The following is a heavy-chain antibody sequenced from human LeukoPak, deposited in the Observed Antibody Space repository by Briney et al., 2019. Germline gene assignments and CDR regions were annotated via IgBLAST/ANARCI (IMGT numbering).Heavy chain of an antibody. Sequence: SETLSLTCTVSGYSISSGYYWGWIRQPPGKGLEWIGSIYHSGSTYYNPSLKSRVTISVDTSKNQFSLKLSSVTAADTAVYYCARLGYYGSGSYSEPHYYYYMDVWGKGTTVTVSS. CDR2: IYHSGST. V-gene: IGHV4-38-2*02. CDR1: GYSISSGYY. CDR3: ARLGYYGSGSYSEPHYYYYMDV. D-gene: IGHD3-10*01. J-gene: IGHJ6*03.